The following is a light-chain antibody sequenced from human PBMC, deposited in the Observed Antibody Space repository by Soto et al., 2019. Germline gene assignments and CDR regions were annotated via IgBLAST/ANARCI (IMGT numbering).Light chain of an antibody. V-gene: IGKV1-39*01. J-gene: IGKJ1*01. Sequence: DIQMTQTQSSLSASVGDRDTITCRTSQNILNFLHWYQQKQETAPKLLIHGSSTVRGGVSSRFRGSGFEPDFTRTIRSLQSEDFATYYFHQGDRPVRTLGQAKNGDIK. CDR2: GSS. CDR3: HQGDRPVRT. CDR1: QNILNF.